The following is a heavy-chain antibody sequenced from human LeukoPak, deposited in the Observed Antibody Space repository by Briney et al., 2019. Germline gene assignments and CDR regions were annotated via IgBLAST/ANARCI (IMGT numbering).Heavy chain of an antibody. CDR1: GFRFRAYG. V-gene: IGHV3-30*03. CDR2: ISYDGSRQ. CDR3: ARDFLDTEQRNYNYYGVDV. D-gene: IGHD1-1*01. Sequence: PGGSLRLSCAASGFRFRAYGMHWARQAPGKGLEWVAVISYDGSRQYYPDSVQGRFTISRDNYRNILYLQVNSLRPDDTAVYFCARDFLDTEQRNYNYYGVDVWGLGTTVTVSS. J-gene: IGHJ6*02.